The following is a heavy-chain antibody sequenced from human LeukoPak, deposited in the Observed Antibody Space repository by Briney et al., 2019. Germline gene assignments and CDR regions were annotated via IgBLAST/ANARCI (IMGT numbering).Heavy chain of an antibody. CDR2: IYTSGST. V-gene: IGHV4-4*07. J-gene: IGHJ6*02. D-gene: IGHD3-10*01. CDR3: ARDHAILLWFGELSGRPYCYGMDV. Sequence: SETLSLTCTVSGGSISSYYWSWIRQPAGKGLEWIGRIYTSGSTNYNPSLKSRVTMSVDTSKNQFSLKLSSVTAADTAVYYCARDHAILLWFGELSGRPYCYGMDVWGQGTTVTVSS. CDR1: GGSISSYY.